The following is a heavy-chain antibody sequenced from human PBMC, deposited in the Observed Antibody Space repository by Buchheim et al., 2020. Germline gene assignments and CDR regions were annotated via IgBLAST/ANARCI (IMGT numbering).Heavy chain of an antibody. CDR2: INHSGST. D-gene: IGHD6-6*01. J-gene: IGHJ6*03. V-gene: IGHV4-34*01. CDR1: GGSFSGYY. Sequence: QVQLQQWGAGLLKPSETLSLTCAIYGGSFSGYYWSWIRQPPGKGLEWIGEINHSGSTNYNPSLKSRVTISVDTSKNQFSLKLSSVTAADTAVYYCARTARPNYYYYYYMDVWGKGTT. CDR3: ARTARPNYYYYYYMDV.